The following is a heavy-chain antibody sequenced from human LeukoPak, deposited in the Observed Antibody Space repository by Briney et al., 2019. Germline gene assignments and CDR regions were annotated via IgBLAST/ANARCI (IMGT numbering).Heavy chain of an antibody. CDR3: ARVAIVVGPAEDGYFDY. V-gene: IGHV1-2*02. CDR2: INPNSGGT. D-gene: IGHD2-2*01. CDR1: GYTFTGYY. Sequence: ASVKVSCKASGYTFTGYYMHWVRQAPGQGLEWMGWINPNSGGTNYAQKFQGRVTMTRDTSISTAYMELSRLRSDDTAVYYCARVAIVVGPAEDGYFDYWGQGTLVTVFS. J-gene: IGHJ4*02.